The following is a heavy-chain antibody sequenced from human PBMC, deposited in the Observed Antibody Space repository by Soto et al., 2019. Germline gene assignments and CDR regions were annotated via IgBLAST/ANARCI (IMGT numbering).Heavy chain of an antibody. CDR2: ISAYNGNT. D-gene: IGHD3-3*01. CDR1: GYTFTSYC. V-gene: IGHV1-18*01. J-gene: IGHJ6*03. CDR3: ACFRELDCWSGSFYYMYV. Sequence: ASVKVSCKASGYTFTSYCISWVRQAPGQGLEGMGWISAYNGNTNYAQKLQGRVTMTTDTSTSTAYMELRSLRSDDTAVYYCACFRELDCWSGSFYYMYVWGKGTTVTVSS.